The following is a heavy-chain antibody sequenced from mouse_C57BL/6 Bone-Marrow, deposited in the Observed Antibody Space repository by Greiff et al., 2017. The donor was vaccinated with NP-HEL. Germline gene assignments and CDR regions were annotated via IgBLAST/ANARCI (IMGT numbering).Heavy chain of an antibody. CDR3: AISTMITPFAY. D-gene: IGHD2-4*01. V-gene: IGHV3-6*01. CDR2: ISYDGSN. J-gene: IGHJ3*01. Sequence: EVQLQESGPGLVKPSQSLSLTCSVTGYSITSGYYWHWIRQFPGNKLEWMGYISYDGSNNYNPSLKNRISITRDTSKNQFFLKLNSVTTEDTATYYCAISTMITPFAYWGQGTLVTVSA. CDR1: GYSITSGYY.